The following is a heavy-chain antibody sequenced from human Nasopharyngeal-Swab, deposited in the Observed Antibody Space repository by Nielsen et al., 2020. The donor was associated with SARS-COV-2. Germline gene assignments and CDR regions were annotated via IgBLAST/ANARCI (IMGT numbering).Heavy chain of an antibody. Sequence: GESLKISCAASGFTFSSYWMSWVRQAPGKGLEWVANIKQDGSEQYYVDSVKGRFTISRDNAKNSLYLQMNSLRAEDTAVYYCARRQYGDYYYYYGMDVWGQGTTVTVSS. CDR2: IKQDGSEQ. V-gene: IGHV3-7*03. D-gene: IGHD4-17*01. CDR3: ARRQYGDYYYYYGMDV. J-gene: IGHJ6*02. CDR1: GFTFSSYW.